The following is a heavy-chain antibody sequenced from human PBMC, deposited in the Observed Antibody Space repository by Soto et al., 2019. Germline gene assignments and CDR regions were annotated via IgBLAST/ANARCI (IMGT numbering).Heavy chain of an antibody. J-gene: IGHJ6*02. CDR1: GGTFSSYA. Sequence: SVKVSCKASGGTFSSYAISWVRQAPGQGLEWMGGIIPIFGTANYAQKFQGRVTITADKSTSTAYMELSSLRSEDTAVYYCARGAQTGGWPGYYYYGMDVWGQGTTVTVAS. CDR2: IIPIFGTA. D-gene: IGHD2-15*01. V-gene: IGHV1-69*06. CDR3: ARGAQTGGWPGYYYYGMDV.